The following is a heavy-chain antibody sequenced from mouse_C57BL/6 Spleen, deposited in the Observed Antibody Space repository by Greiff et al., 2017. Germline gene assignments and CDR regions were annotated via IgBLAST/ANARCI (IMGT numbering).Heavy chain of an antibody. V-gene: IGHV5-4*01. J-gene: IGHJ1*03. D-gene: IGHD1-1*01. CDR2: ISDGGSYT. CDR1: GFTFSSYA. CDR3: AREGDGSSYRDWYFDV. Sequence: DVKLVESGGGLVKPGGSLKLSCAASGFTFSSYAMSWVRQTPEKRLEWVATISDGGSYTYYPDNVKGRFPISRDNAKNNLYLQMSHLKSEDTAMYYCAREGDGSSYRDWYFDVGGTGTTVTVSS.